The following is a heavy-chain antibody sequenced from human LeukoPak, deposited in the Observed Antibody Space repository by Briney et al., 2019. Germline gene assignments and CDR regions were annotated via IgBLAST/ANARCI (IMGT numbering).Heavy chain of an antibody. J-gene: IGHJ4*02. CDR1: GSTVSSHY. Sequence: GGSLRHSCAASGSTVSSHYMSWVRQAPGKGLEWVSVIYSGGSTYYADTVKGRFTISRDNSKNTLYLQMNSLRAEDTAVYYCASSSGSYYYFDYRGQGILVTVSS. CDR3: ASSSGSYYYFDY. V-gene: IGHV3-53*01. CDR2: IYSGGST. D-gene: IGHD1-26*01.